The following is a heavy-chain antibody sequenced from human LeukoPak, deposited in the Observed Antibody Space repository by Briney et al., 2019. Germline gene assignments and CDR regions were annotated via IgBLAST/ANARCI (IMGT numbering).Heavy chain of an antibody. V-gene: IGHV3-53*01. CDR1: GITVSNNY. J-gene: IGHJ4*02. CDR3: TRNRPETPLGY. D-gene: IGHD1-14*01. Sequence: GGSLRLSCAASGITVSNNYFSWVRKAPGKGLEWVALIYSVGSTVYADSVKGRFTISRDSSRNTLFLQMNSLRPEDTAVYHCTRNRPETPLGYWGQGTLVTVSS. CDR2: IYSVGST.